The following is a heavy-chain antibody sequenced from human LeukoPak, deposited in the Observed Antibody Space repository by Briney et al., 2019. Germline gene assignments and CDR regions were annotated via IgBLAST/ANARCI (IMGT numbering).Heavy chain of an antibody. CDR3: AKDRVSTVTTNYFDY. D-gene: IGHD4-17*01. Sequence: QPGGSLRLSCAASGFTFSSYVLSWVRQAPGKGLEWVSTISGSGVSTYSADSVKGRFTISRDNSRNTLYLQMNSLRAEDTAAYYCAKDRVSTVTTNYFDYWGQGTLVTVSS. J-gene: IGHJ4*02. CDR2: ISGSGVST. CDR1: GFTFSSYV. V-gene: IGHV3-23*01.